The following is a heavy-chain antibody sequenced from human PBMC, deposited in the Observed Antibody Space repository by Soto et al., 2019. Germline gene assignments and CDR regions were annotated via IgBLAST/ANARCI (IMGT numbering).Heavy chain of an antibody. Sequence: QVQLQESGPGLVKPSGTLSLTCAVSSGSISSSNWWSWVRQPPGKGLEWIGEIYHSGSTNYNPSLKSRVTISVDKSTNQFSLKLSSVTAADTAAYYCAGGITVAGPSRDGFDIWGQGTMVTVSS. D-gene: IGHD6-19*01. CDR2: IYHSGST. J-gene: IGHJ3*02. V-gene: IGHV4-4*02. CDR3: AGGITVAGPSRDGFDI. CDR1: SGSISSSNW.